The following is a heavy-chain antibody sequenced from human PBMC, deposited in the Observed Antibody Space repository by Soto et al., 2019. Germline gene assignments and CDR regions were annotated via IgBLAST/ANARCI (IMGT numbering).Heavy chain of an antibody. CDR2: IYYSGST. V-gene: IGHV4-30-4*01. CDR3: ARDRCSGGSCYSFDY. Sequence: QVQLQESGPGLVKPSQTLSLTCTVSGGCISSGDYYWSWIRQPPGKGLEWIGYIYYSGSTYYNPSLKSRVTISVDTSKNQFSLKLSSVTAADTAVYYCARDRCSGGSCYSFDYWGQGTLVTVSS. J-gene: IGHJ4*02. CDR1: GGCISSGDYY. D-gene: IGHD2-15*01.